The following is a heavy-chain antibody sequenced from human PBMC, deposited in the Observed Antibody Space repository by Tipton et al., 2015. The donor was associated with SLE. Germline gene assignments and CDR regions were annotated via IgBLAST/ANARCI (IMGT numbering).Heavy chain of an antibody. J-gene: IGHJ4*02. CDR2: IYYSGST. Sequence: LRLSCTVSGGSISSYYWSWIRQPPGKGLEWIGYIYYSGSTNYNPSLKSRVTISVDTSKNQFSLKLSSVTAADTAVYYCARAPIAARPGYFDYWGQGTLVTVSS. D-gene: IGHD6-6*01. CDR3: ARAPIAARPGYFDY. CDR1: GGSISSYY. V-gene: IGHV4-59*01.